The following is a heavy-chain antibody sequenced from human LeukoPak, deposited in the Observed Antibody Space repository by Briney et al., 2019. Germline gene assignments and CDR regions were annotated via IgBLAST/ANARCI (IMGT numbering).Heavy chain of an antibody. D-gene: IGHD4/OR15-4a*01. J-gene: IGHJ3*02. V-gene: IGHV4-34*01. CDR3: ARGQDYYAFDI. CDR2: INHSGST. CDR1: GGSFSGYY. Sequence: SETLSLPCAVYGGSFSGYYWSWIRQPPGKGLEWIGEINHSGSTNYNPSLKSRVTISVDTSKNQFSLKLSSVTAADTAVYYCARGQDYYAFDIWGQGTMVTVSS.